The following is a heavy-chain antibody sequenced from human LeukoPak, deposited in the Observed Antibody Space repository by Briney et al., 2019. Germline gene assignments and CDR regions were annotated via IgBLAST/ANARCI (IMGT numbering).Heavy chain of an antibody. Sequence: SETLSLTCTVSGYSISSGYYWGWIRQPPGKGLEWIGSIYHSGSTYYNPSLKSRVTISVDTSKNQFSLKLSSVTAADTAVYYCAKSGGYGLIDYWGQGTLVTVSS. CDR3: AKSGGYGLIDY. V-gene: IGHV4-38-2*02. CDR2: IYHSGST. D-gene: IGHD1-26*01. CDR1: GYSISSGYY. J-gene: IGHJ4*02.